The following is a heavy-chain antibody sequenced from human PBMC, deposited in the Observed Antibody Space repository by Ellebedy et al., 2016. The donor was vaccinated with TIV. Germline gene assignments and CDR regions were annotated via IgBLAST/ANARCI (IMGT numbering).Heavy chain of an antibody. CDR2: ISWNSGST. D-gene: IGHD6-19*01. CDR1: GFTFDDYA. J-gene: IGHJ4*02. CDR3: AKDRAYSSGWYYFDY. Sequence: GGSLRLSXAASGFTFDDYAMHWVRQAPGKGLEWVSGISWNSGSTYYADSVKGRFTISRDNSKNTLYLQMNSLRAEDTAVYYCAKDRAYSSGWYYFDYWGQGTLVTVSS. V-gene: IGHV3-23*01.